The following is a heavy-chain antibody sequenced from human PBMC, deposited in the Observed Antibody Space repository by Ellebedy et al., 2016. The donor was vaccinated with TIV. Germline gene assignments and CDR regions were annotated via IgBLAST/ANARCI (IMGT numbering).Heavy chain of an antibody. D-gene: IGHD6-25*01. CDR1: GFTFSSYG. CDR3: ASSGIAEDY. CDR2: ISYDGSNK. V-gene: IGHV3-30*03. Sequence: GESLKISCAASGFTFSSYGMHWVRQAPGKGLEWVAVISYDGSNKYYADSVKGRFTISRDNSKNTLYLQMNSLRAEDTAVYYCASSGIAEDYWGQGTLVTVSS. J-gene: IGHJ4*02.